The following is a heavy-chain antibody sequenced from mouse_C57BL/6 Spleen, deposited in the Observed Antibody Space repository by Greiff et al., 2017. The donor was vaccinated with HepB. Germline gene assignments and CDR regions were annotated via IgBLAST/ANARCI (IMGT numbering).Heavy chain of an antibody. D-gene: IGHD2-5*01. CDR2: ISDGGSYT. CDR3: AREAYYSNYGFAY. J-gene: IGHJ3*01. CDR1: GFTFSSYA. V-gene: IGHV5-4*01. Sequence: EVMLVESGGGLVKPGGSLKLSCAASGFTFSSYAMSWVRQTPEKRLEWVATISDGGSYTYYPDNVKGRFTISRDNAKNNLYLQMSHLKSEDTAMYYCAREAYYSNYGFAYWGHGTLVTVSA.